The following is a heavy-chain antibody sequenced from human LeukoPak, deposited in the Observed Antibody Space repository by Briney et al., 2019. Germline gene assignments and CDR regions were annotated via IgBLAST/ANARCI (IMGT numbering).Heavy chain of an antibody. CDR3: ARGVSVVAAPVDY. J-gene: IGHJ4*02. CDR2: IWYDGSNK. Sequence: GGSLRLSCAASGFTFSSYGMHWVRQAPGKGLGWVAVIWYDGSNKYYADSVKGRFTISRDSSKNMQYLKMSSLRAEATAVYYCARGVSVVAAPVDYWGQGTLVTVSS. CDR1: GFTFSSYG. V-gene: IGHV3-33*01. D-gene: IGHD6-25*01.